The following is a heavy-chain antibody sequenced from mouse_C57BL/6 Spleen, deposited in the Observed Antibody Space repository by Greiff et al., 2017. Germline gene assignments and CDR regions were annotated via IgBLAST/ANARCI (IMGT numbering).Heavy chain of an antibody. Sequence: QVQLKESGAELVKPGASVKLSCKASGYTFTEYTIHWVKQRSGQGLEWIGWFYPGSGSIKYNEKFKDKATLTADKSSSTVYMELSRLTSEDSAVYFCARHEANYGSRGYFDYWGQGTTLTVSS. D-gene: IGHD1-1*01. CDR1: GYTFTEYT. J-gene: IGHJ2*01. CDR3: ARHEANYGSRGYFDY. CDR2: FYPGSGSI. V-gene: IGHV1-62-2*01.